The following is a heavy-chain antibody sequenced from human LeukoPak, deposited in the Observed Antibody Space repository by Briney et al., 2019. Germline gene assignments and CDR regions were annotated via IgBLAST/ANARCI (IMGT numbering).Heavy chain of an antibody. CDR3: ACLRGPSDY. V-gene: IGHV3-21*01. Sequence: GGSLRLSCTASGFTFINYSMNWVRQAPRKGLEWVSSISTNSAFIYYADSVRGRFTISRDNTKNSLYLQMDSLTADDTAVYSCACLRGPSDYWGQGTLVTVSS. J-gene: IGHJ4*02. CDR2: ISTNSAFI. D-gene: IGHD4-17*01. CDR1: GFTFINYS.